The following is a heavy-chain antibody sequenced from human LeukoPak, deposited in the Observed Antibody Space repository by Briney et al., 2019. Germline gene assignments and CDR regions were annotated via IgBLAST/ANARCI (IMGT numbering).Heavy chain of an antibody. CDR3: ARAGDRYYYDSSGYYPDY. D-gene: IGHD3-22*01. CDR1: GFTFSSYS. J-gene: IGHJ4*02. V-gene: IGHV3-21*01. CDR2: ISSSSSYI. Sequence: GGSLRLSCAASGFTFSSYSMNWVRQAPGKGLELVSSISSSSSYIYYADSVKGRFTISRDNAKNSLYLQMNSLRAEDTAVYYRARAGDRYYYDSSGYYPDYWGQGTLVTVSS.